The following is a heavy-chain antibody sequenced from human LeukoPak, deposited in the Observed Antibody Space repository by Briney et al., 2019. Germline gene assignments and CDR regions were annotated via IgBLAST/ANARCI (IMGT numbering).Heavy chain of an antibody. CDR3: IGGAERGSYTGSNV. J-gene: IGHJ6*02. Sequence: GGSLKLSCAASGFTFSGSTMHWVRQASGKGLEWVGRIRSKANNYATAYATSVKGRFTLSRDDSKNTAYLQMNSLKTEDTAVYYFIGGAERGSYTGSNVGAQGPAAIVS. CDR1: GFTFSGST. D-gene: IGHD4/OR15-4a*01. CDR2: IRSKANNYAT. V-gene: IGHV3-73*01.